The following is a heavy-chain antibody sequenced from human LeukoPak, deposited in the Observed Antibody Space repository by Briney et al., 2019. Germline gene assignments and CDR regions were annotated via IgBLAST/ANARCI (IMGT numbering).Heavy chain of an antibody. CDR3: ARDLGYSSGWYGLWYFDL. V-gene: IGHV1-69*13. Sequence: SVEVSCKASGGTFSSYAISWVRQAPGQGLEWMGGIIPIFGTANYAQKFQGRVTITADESTSTAYMELSSLRSEDTAVYYCARDLGYSSGWYGLWYFDLWGRGTLVTVSS. J-gene: IGHJ2*01. CDR2: IIPIFGTA. CDR1: GGTFSSYA. D-gene: IGHD6-19*01.